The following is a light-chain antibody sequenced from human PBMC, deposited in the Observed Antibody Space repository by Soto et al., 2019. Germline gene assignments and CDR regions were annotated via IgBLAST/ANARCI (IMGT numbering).Light chain of an antibody. V-gene: IGKV3-20*01. Sequence: LTQSPGTLSWSPGERATLSCRASQSFKSIYLAWYQQKPGQAPRLLIYGASSRATGIPERFSGSGSGTDFTLTISRMEPEDFAVYYCHQYDSWTFGHGTKVDIK. J-gene: IGKJ1*01. CDR2: GAS. CDR3: HQYDSWT. CDR1: QSFKSIY.